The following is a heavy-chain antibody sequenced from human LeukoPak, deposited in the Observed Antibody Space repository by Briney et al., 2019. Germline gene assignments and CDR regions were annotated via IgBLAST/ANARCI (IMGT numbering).Heavy chain of an antibody. D-gene: IGHD3-22*01. CDR3: ARGGYYDSSGYYDY. Sequence: GGSLRLSCAASGFMFSSYSMNWVRQAPGKGLEWVSYITSSSSTIFYADSVKGRFTIPRDNAKNSLYLQMNSLRDDDTAVYYCARGGYYDSSGYYDYWGQGTLVTVSS. V-gene: IGHV3-48*02. J-gene: IGHJ4*02. CDR1: GFMFSSYS. CDR2: ITSSSSTI.